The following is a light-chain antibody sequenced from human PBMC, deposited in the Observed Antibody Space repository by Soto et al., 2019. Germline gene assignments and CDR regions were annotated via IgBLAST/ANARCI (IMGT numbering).Light chain of an antibody. Sequence: QSVLTQPPSASGTPGQRVTIFCSGSSSNIGTNTVIWYQQLPGAAPKLLIYSDNQRPSGVPDRFSGSKSGTSASLVISGLQSEDEGDYYCAAWDVSLVVFGGGTKLTVL. CDR2: SDN. J-gene: IGLJ2*01. CDR1: SSNIGTNT. V-gene: IGLV1-44*01. CDR3: AAWDVSLVV.